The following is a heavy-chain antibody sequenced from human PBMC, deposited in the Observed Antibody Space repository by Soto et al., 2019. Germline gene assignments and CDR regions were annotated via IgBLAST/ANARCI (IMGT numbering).Heavy chain of an antibody. D-gene: IGHD6-19*01. V-gene: IGHV1-2*02. CDR3: ASAGIAVAGNFDS. CDR2: INPNSGGT. J-gene: IGHJ4*02. CDR1: GYPFTGYY. Sequence: XSVKVSCTAAGYPFTGYYMHWVRQAPGQGLEWMGWINPNSGGTNYAQKFQGRVTMTRDTSISTAYMELSRLRSDDTAVYYCASAGIAVAGNFDSWGQGTLVTVPQ.